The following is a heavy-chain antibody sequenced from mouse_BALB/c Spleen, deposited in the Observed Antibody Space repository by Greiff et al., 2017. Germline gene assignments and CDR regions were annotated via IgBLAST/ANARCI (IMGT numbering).Heavy chain of an antibody. CDR3: ARGYDFDY. D-gene: IGHD2-12*01. V-gene: IGHV5-4*02. J-gene: IGHJ2*01. CDR1: GFTFSDYY. CDR2: ISDGGSYT. Sequence: EVKVVESGGGLVKPGGSLKLSCAASGFTFSDYYMYWVRQTPAKRLEWVATISDGGSYTYYPDSVKGRFTISRDNAKNNLYLQMSSLKSEDTAMYYCARGYDFDYWGQGTTLTVSS.